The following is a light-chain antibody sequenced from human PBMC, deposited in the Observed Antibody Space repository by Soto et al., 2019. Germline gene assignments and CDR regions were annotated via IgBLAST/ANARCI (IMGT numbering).Light chain of an antibody. CDR1: QSISNF. Sequence: EIVLTQSPATLSLSPGERATPSCRASQSISNFLAWYQQKPGQPPRLLIYDASKRATDIPDRFIGSGSGTDFTLTISSLEPEDFAIYYCHQRSNWPPFTFGGGTKVEI. V-gene: IGKV3-11*01. CDR3: HQRSNWPPFT. CDR2: DAS. J-gene: IGKJ4*01.